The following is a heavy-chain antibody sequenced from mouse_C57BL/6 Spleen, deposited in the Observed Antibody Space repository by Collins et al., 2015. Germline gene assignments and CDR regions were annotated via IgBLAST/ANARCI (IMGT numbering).Heavy chain of an antibody. CDR3: TRRDAY. D-gene: IGHD3-3*01. CDR2: IAPEDGDT. Sequence: EVQLQQSGAELVRPGPSVKLSCTTSGFNIEDFYIHWVKQRPEQGLEWIGRIAPEDGDTEFAPKFQGKATMTADTSSNTAFLQLSSLTSEDTAVYFCTRRDAYWGQGTLVTVSA. J-gene: IGHJ3*01. CDR1: GFNIEDFY. V-gene: IGHV14-1*01.